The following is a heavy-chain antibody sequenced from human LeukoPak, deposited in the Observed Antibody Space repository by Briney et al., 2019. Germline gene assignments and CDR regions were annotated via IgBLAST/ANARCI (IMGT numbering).Heavy chain of an antibody. D-gene: IGHD5-24*01. J-gene: IGHJ4*02. CDR2: IYYSGST. CDR3: ARGAGYNSEMDY. CDR1: GGSITSYY. V-gene: IGHV4-59*01. Sequence: SETLSLTCTVSGGSITSYYWNWIRQPPGKGLEWIGNIYYSGSTNYHPSLKSRVTISVDTSKIQFSLNLSSVTTAGTAVYYCARGAGYNSEMDYWGQGTLVTVPS.